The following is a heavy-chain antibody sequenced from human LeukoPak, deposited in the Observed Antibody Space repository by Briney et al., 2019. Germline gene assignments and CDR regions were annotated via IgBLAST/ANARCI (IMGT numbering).Heavy chain of an antibody. D-gene: IGHD3-22*01. CDR3: VRDLYRIVVVPHYFDY. CDR1: EFSFSSFA. V-gene: IGHV3-20*04. Sequence: GGTLRLSCADSEFSFSSFAMSWVRQAPGRGLEWVSGISWNSGSIGYADSVKGRFTISRDNAKNSLYLQMNSPRAEDTAVYYCVRDLYRIVVVPHYFDYWGQGTLVTVSS. J-gene: IGHJ4*02. CDR2: ISWNSGSI.